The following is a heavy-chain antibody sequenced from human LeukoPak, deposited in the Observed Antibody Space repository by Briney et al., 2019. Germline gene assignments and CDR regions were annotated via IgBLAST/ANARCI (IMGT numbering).Heavy chain of an antibody. V-gene: IGHV4-30-4*01. J-gene: IGHJ4*02. Sequence: PSETLSLTCTVSGGSISSGDYYWSWIRQPPGKGLEWIGYIYYSGSTYYNPSLKSRVTISVDRSKNQFSLKLSSVTAADTAVYYCARGLNWNYRADFESWGQGTLVTVSS. CDR3: ARGLNWNYRADFES. D-gene: IGHD1-7*01. CDR2: IYYSGST. CDR1: GGSISSGDYY.